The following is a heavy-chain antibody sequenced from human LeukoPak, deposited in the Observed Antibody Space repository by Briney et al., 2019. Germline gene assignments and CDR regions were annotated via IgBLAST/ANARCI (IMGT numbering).Heavy chain of an antibody. J-gene: IGHJ4*02. CDR2: INPGDSDT. Sequence: ESLTISSKGSGYSSTNFWIGWVRHISAQGMDWGGIINPGDSDTRYTPPFQGQVTTSPDKSLSTASLQWRSLKPPPTALYYCARRAAGLDYWGQGTLVTVSS. V-gene: IGHV5-51*01. CDR3: ARRAAGLDY. CDR1: GYSSTNFW. D-gene: IGHD6-13*01.